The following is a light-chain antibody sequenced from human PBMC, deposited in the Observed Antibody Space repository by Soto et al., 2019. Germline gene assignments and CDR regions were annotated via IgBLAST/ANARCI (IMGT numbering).Light chain of an antibody. J-gene: IGLJ1*01. Sequence: QSALTQPPSVSGSPGQSVTISCTGTSSDVGSYNRVSWYQQPPGTAPKLMIYEVSNRPSGVPDRFSGSKSGNTASRTISGLQAEDEADYYCNSFTTSSTHVFGTGTKVTVL. V-gene: IGLV2-18*02. CDR2: EVS. CDR1: SSDVGSYNR. CDR3: NSFTTSSTHV.